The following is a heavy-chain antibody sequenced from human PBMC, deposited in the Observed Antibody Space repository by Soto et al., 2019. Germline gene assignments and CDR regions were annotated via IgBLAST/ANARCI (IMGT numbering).Heavy chain of an antibody. Sequence: GSLRLSCAASGFTFSSYAMSWVRQAPGKGLEWVSAISGSGGSTYYADSVKGRFTISRDNSKNTLYLQMNSLRAEDTAVYYCAKDDLDSGGSLFVREYYYYYYGMDVWGQGTTVTVSS. CDR2: ISGSGGST. D-gene: IGHD3-10*01. J-gene: IGHJ6*02. CDR3: AKDDLDSGGSLFVREYYYYYYGMDV. V-gene: IGHV3-23*01. CDR1: GFTFSSYA.